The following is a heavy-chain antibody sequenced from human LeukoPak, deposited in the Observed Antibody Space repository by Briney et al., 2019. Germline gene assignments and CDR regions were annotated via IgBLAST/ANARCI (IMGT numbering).Heavy chain of an antibody. V-gene: IGHV3-11*01. D-gene: IGHD3-22*01. CDR1: GFTFSDYY. CDR3: ARDGNPYYYDSSGYYYGDGMDV. CDR2: ISSSGSTI. J-gene: IGHJ6*02. Sequence: GGSLRLSCAASGFTFSDYYMSWIRQAPGKGLEWVSYISSSGSTIYYADSVKGQFTISRDNAKNSLYLQMNSLRAEDTAVYYCARDGNPYYYDSSGYYYGDGMDVWGQGTTVTVSS.